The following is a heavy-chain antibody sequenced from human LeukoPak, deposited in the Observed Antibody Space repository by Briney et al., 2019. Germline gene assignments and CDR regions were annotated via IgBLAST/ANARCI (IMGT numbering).Heavy chain of an antibody. D-gene: IGHD3-10*01. V-gene: IGHV1-3*01. J-gene: IGHJ4*02. CDR2: INAGNGNT. CDR1: GYTFTSYA. Sequence: ASVKVSCKASGYTFTSYAQHWVRQAPGQRLEWMGWINAGNGNTKYSQNFQGRVTITRDTSASTAYMELSSLRSEDTAVYYCARVYYGSRSYSHFDYWGQGTLVTVSS. CDR3: ARVYYGSRSYSHFDY.